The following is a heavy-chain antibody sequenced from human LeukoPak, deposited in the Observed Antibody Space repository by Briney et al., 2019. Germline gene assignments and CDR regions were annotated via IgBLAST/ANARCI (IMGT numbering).Heavy chain of an antibody. D-gene: IGHD3-9*01. CDR2: IYYSGST. Sequence: PSETLSLTCTVSGGSISSYYWSWIRQPPGKGLEWIGYIYYSGSTNYNPSLKSRVTISVDTSKNQFSLKLSSVTAADTAVYYCARDMPDILTGYTCPGAFDIWGQGTMVTVSS. V-gene: IGHV4-59*01. CDR3: ARDMPDILTGYTCPGAFDI. CDR1: GGSISSYY. J-gene: IGHJ3*02.